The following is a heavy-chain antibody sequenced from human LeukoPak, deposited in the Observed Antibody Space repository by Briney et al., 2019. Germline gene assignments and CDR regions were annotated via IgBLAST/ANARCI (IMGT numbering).Heavy chain of an antibody. CDR3: ATARVDYGMPV. CDR2: IPSHGSYR. CDR1: GFTFSSSG. Sequence: PGRSLRLSCAASGFTFSSSGMHWVRQAPGKGLEWVAVIPSHGSYRYYADSVKGRFTISRDNSKNTLYLQMSSLRVEDTAVYHCATARVDYGMPVWGQGTTVTVSS. D-gene: IGHD3-10*01. J-gene: IGHJ6*02. V-gene: IGHV3-30*03.